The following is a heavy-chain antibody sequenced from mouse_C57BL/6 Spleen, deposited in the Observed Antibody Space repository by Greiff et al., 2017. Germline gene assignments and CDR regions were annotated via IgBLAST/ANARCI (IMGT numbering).Heavy chain of an antibody. CDR2: IRLKSDNYAT. CDR3: FRGYFDY. V-gene: IGHV6-3*01. CDR1: GFTFSNYW. Sequence: EVKLMESGGGLVQPGGSMILSCVASGFTFSNYWMNWVRQSPEKGLEWVAQIRLKSDNYATHYAESVKGRFTISRDDSKSSVYLQMNNLRAEDTGIYYCFRGYFDYWGQGTTLTVSS. J-gene: IGHJ2*01.